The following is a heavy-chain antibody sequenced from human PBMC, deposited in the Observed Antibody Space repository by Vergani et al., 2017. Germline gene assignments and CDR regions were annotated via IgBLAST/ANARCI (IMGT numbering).Heavy chain of an antibody. D-gene: IGHD2-21*01. Sequence: QVQLVQSGAEVKKPGASVKVSCKASGYTFTGYHMHWVRQAPGQGLEWMGWINPNSGGTNYAQKFQGRVTMTRDTSISTAYMELSRLRSDDTAVYYCAREGRGIVVTTNWFDPWGQGTLVTVSS. CDR1: GYTFTGYH. CDR2: INPNSGGT. CDR3: AREGRGIVVTTNWFDP. V-gene: IGHV1-2*02. J-gene: IGHJ5*02.